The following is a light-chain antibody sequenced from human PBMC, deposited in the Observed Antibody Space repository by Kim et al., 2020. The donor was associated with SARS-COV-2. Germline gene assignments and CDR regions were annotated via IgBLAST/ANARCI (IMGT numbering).Light chain of an antibody. Sequence: EIVLTQSPGTLSLSPGERATLSCRASQSVSSSYLAWYQQKPGQAPRLLIYGASSRATGIPDRFSGSGSGTDFTLTISRLEPEDFAVYYCQQDCCSNTFGQGTKLEI. CDR2: GAS. CDR3: QQDCCSNT. CDR1: QSVSSSY. J-gene: IGKJ2*01. V-gene: IGKV3-20*01.